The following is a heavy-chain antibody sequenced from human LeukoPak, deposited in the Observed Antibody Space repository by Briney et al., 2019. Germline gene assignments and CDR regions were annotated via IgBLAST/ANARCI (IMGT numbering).Heavy chain of an antibody. CDR3: ASFAGGYYGSGSYYNSPNDY. CDR2: ISAYNGNT. D-gene: IGHD3-10*01. V-gene: IGHV1-18*01. Sequence: ASVKVSCKASGYTFTSYGISWVRQAPGQGLEWMGWISAYNGNTNYVQKLQGRVTMTTDTSTSTAYMELRSLRSDDTAVYYCASFAGGYYGSGSYYNSPNDYWGQGTLVTVSS. CDR1: GYTFTSYG. J-gene: IGHJ4*02.